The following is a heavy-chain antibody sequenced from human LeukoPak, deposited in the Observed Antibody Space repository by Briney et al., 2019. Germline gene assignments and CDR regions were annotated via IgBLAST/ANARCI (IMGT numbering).Heavy chain of an antibody. CDR3: ARDYDYVWGSYHL. V-gene: IGHV1-69*04. J-gene: IGHJ5*02. CDR1: GGTFSSYA. D-gene: IGHD3-16*02. CDR2: IIPILGIA. Sequence: SVKVSCKASGGTFSSYAISWVRQAPGQGLEWMGRIIPILGIANYAQKFQGRVTITADKSTSTAYMELSSLRSEDTAVYYCARDYDYVWGSYHLWGQGTLVTVSS.